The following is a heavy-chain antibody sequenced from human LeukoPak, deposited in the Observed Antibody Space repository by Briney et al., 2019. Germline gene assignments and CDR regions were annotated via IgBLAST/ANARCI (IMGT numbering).Heavy chain of an antibody. Sequence: SVKVSFKASAGTFSSYAISWVRQAPGQGLEWMGGIIPIFGTANYAQKFQGRVTITTDESTSTAYMELSSLRSEDTAVYYCARGIILYGDYTSFDYWGQGTLVTVS. CDR1: AGTFSSYA. CDR2: IIPIFGTA. D-gene: IGHD4-17*01. CDR3: ARGIILYGDYTSFDY. J-gene: IGHJ4*02. V-gene: IGHV1-69*05.